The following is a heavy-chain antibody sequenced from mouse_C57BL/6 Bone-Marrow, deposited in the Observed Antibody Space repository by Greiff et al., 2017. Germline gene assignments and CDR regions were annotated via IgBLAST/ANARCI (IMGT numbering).Heavy chain of an antibody. CDR1: GFTFSSYA. Sequence: EVQLVESGEGLVKPGGSLKLSCAASGFTFSSYAMSWVRQTPEKRLEWVAYISSGGDYIYYADTVKGRFTISRDNARNTLYLQMRRLESEDTAMYYCTRENVRYYFDYWGQGTTLTVSS. V-gene: IGHV5-9-1*02. D-gene: IGHD1-1*01. J-gene: IGHJ2*01. CDR2: ISSGGDYI. CDR3: TRENVRYYFDY.